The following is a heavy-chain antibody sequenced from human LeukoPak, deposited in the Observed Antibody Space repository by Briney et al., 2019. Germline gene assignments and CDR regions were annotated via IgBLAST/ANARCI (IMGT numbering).Heavy chain of an antibody. CDR2: ISDNGGST. CDR3: VKDRSGTYSFDY. D-gene: IGHD1-26*01. V-gene: IGHV3-64D*06. J-gene: IGHJ4*02. CDR1: GFTFRNYA. Sequence: GGSLRLSCSASGFTFRNYAMHWVSQAPGKGLEYVSTISDNGGSTSYADSVKGRFTISRDNSKNTLYLQMSSLRPEDTAVYYWVKDRSGTYSFDYWGQGTLVTVSS.